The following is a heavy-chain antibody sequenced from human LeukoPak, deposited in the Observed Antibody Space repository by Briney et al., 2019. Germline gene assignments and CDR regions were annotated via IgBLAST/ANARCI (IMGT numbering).Heavy chain of an antibody. V-gene: IGHV1-8*01. J-gene: IGHJ4*02. Sequence: GASVKVSCKASGYTFTNNDIHWVRQATGQGLEWMGWMHPNSDDTGYAQKFQGRVTMTRNTSISTAYMELSSLRPEDTAVYYCARDRGGPSIAVAGSADYWGQGTLVTVSS. CDR2: MHPNSDDT. CDR1: GYTFTNND. D-gene: IGHD6-19*01. CDR3: ARDRGGPSIAVAGSADY.